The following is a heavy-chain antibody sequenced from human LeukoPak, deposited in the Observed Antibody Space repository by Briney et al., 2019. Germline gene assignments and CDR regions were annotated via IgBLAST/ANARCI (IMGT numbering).Heavy chain of an antibody. V-gene: IGHV4-4*02. CDR1: GGSISSSNW. CDR3: ARSPVYDSSGYYPDY. Sequence: SETLSLTCAVSGGSISSSNWWSWVRQPPGKGLEWIGEIYHSGSTNYNPSLKSRVTISVDKSKNQFSLKLSSVTAADTAVYYCARSPVYDSSGYYPDYWGQGTLVTASS. CDR2: IYHSGST. D-gene: IGHD3-22*01. J-gene: IGHJ4*02.